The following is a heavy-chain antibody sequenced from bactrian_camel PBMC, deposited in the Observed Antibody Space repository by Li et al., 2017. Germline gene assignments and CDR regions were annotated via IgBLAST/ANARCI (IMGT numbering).Heavy chain of an antibody. CDR3: MADPSVFPVCQLSVMRMDY. J-gene: IGHJ4*01. D-gene: IGHD7*01. Sequence: HVQLVESGGGLVQPGGSLRLSCAASGFTFTNYWMHWVRQGPGKEREGVAAIDSDGNTSYADSVKGRFTISKDNAKNTLYLQMNSLKPEDTAMYYCMADPSVFPVCQLSVMRMDYRGQGTQVTVS. V-gene: IGHV3S26*01. CDR2: IDSDGNT. CDR1: GFTFTNYW.